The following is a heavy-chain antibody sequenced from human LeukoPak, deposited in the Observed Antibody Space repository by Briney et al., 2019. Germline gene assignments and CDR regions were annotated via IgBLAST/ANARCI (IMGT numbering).Heavy chain of an antibody. D-gene: IGHD2-2*01. CDR3: ARFGGVVPAAIHYYYYYGMDV. J-gene: IGHJ6*02. CDR1: GYSFTSYW. Sequence: GESLKISCKGSGYSFTSYWIGWVRQMPGKGLEWMGIIYPGDSDTRYSPSFQGQVTISADKSISTAYLQWSSLKASDTPMYYCARFGGVVPAAIHYYYYYGMDVWGQGTTVTVSS. V-gene: IGHV5-51*01. CDR2: IYPGDSDT.